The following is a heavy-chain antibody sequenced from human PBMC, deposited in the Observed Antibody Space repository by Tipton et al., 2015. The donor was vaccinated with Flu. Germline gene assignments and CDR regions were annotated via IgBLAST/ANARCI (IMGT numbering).Heavy chain of an antibody. CDR2: IYFTGKT. J-gene: IGHJ4*02. D-gene: IGHD5-24*01. CDR1: GVSISSGGYY. V-gene: IGHV4-31*11. Sequence: GLVKPSQTLSLTCAVSGVSISSGGYYWSWIRQHPGKGLEWIGYIYFTGKTYYNSSLQSRVSISVDTSKNQFSLRLNSVTAADTAVYYCATSGWRDPRGSFDFWSQGTLVTVSS. CDR3: ATSGWRDPRGSFDF.